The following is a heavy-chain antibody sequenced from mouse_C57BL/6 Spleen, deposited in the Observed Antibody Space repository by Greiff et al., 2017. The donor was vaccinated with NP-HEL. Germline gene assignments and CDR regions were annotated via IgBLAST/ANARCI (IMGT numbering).Heavy chain of an antibody. J-gene: IGHJ1*03. V-gene: IGHV1-18*01. Sequence: VHVKQSGPELVKPGASVKIPCKASGYTFTDYNMDWVKQSPGKSLEWIGDINPNNGGTNYNQKFKGKATLTVDKSSSTAYMQLRRLTSEYTAVYYCARSYYDYDWYFDVWGTGTTVTVSS. D-gene: IGHD2-4*01. CDR1: GYTFTDYN. CDR3: ARSYYDYDWYFDV. CDR2: INPNNGGT.